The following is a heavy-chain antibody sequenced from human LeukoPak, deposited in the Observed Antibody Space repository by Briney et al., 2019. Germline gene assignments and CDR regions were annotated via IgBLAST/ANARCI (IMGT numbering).Heavy chain of an antibody. CDR2: IYYSGST. CDR3: ARQLGYCSSTSCYADKVDY. D-gene: IGHD2-2*01. CDR1: GGSISSYY. J-gene: IGHJ4*02. V-gene: IGHV4-59*01. Sequence: SETLSLTCTVSGGSISSYYWNWIRQPPGKGLEWIGYIYYSGSTNYNPSLKSRVTISADTSKNQFSLKLSSVTAADTAVYYCARQLGYCSSTSCYADKVDYWGQGTLVTVSS.